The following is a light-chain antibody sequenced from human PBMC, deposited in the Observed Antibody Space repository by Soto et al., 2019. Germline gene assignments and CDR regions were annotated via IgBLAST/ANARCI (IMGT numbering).Light chain of an antibody. V-gene: IGLV2-14*03. CDR1: SVDVGGFEY. CDR3: SSYTRSNTYV. Sequence: QSALPQPASVSGSPGPSIAISCTGTSVDVGGFEYVSLYQHHPGKVHKLMIYDVNNRPSGVSNLFSGSKSGNTASLTISVLHAEDESDYFCSSYTRSNTYVFGTGTKLTLL. CDR2: DVN. J-gene: IGLJ1*01.